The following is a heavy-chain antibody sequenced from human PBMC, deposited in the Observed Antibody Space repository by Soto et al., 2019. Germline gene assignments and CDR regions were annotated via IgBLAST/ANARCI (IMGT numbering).Heavy chain of an antibody. J-gene: IGHJ3*02. CDR1: GGTFDDYA. CDR2: ISWNSGSI. D-gene: IGHD5-12*01. V-gene: IGHV3-9*01. Sequence: GGSLRLSCAAAGGTFDDYAMHWVRQDPGKGLEWVSGISWNSGSIGYADSVKGRFTISRDNAKNSLYLQMNSLRAEDTALYYCAKDIVATSRAFDIWGQGTMVTVSS. CDR3: AKDIVATSRAFDI.